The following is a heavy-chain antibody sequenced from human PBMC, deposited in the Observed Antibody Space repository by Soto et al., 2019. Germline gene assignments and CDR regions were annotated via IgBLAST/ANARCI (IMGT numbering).Heavy chain of an antibody. V-gene: IGHV1-3*05. CDR3: ASAVAVAAEFDY. Sequence: QVQLVQSGAEEKKPGASVKVSCKASGYTFTGYVMHWVRQAPGQRLEWMGWINAGNGNTKYSQKFQGRVTITRDTTASTAYMELSRMRSEDTAVSYCASAVAVAAEFDYWGQGTLVTVSS. D-gene: IGHD6-19*01. CDR2: INAGNGNT. CDR1: GYTFTGYV. J-gene: IGHJ4*02.